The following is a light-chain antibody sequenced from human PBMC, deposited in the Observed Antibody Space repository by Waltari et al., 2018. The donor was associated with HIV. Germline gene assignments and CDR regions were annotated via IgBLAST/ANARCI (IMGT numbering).Light chain of an antibody. CDR3: QSYDTSLSGVV. J-gene: IGLJ2*01. V-gene: IGLV2-23*02. Sequence: QSALTQPTSVPGPPQQSLTISCTGTSSDHGKYNVVSWYLHHPGKAPKCIIYEVNKRPSGLFNRFSGSKSGNTASLTISGLQAEDEADYYCQSYDTSLSGVVFGGGTKLTVL. CDR1: SSDHGKYNV. CDR2: EVN.